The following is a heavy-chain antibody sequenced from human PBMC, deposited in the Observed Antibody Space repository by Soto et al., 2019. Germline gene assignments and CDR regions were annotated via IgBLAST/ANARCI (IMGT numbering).Heavy chain of an antibody. Sequence: ASVKVSCKASGYTFTRYDINWVRQATGQGLEWMGWMNPNSGNTGYAQKFQGRVTMTRNTSISTAYMELSSLRSEDTAVYYCAVASNYEYYFDYWGQGTLVTVSS. CDR2: MNPNSGNT. V-gene: IGHV1-8*01. J-gene: IGHJ4*02. CDR3: AVASNYEYYFDY. D-gene: IGHD4-4*01. CDR1: GYTFTRYD.